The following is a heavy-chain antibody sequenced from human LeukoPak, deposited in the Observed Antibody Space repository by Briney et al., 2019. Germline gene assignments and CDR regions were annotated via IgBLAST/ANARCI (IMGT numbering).Heavy chain of an antibody. CDR2: IWYDGSNK. CDR1: GFTFSSYG. D-gene: IGHD3-10*01. V-gene: IGHV3-33*08. Sequence: GSLRLSCAASGFTFSSYGMHWVRQAPGKGLEWVAVIWYDGSNKYYADSVKGRFTISRDNSKNTLYLQMNSLRAEDTAVYYCARDHWGVIITTYFDYWGQGTLVTVSS. J-gene: IGHJ4*02. CDR3: ARDHWGVIITTYFDY.